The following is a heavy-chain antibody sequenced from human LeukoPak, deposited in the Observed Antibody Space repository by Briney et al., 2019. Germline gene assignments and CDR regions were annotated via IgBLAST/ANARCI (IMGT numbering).Heavy chain of an antibody. V-gene: IGHV3-48*03. CDR1: GFTFSDYE. D-gene: IGHD3-10*02. Sequence: SGGSLRLSWAASGFTFSDYEINWVRQAPGKGLEWVSCISTSGSTTYYADSVKGRFTISRDNAKNSLFLQMNTLTVEDTAVYYCARGALHVFDYWGQGTPVTVSS. CDR3: ARGALHVFDY. J-gene: IGHJ4*02. CDR2: ISTSGSTT.